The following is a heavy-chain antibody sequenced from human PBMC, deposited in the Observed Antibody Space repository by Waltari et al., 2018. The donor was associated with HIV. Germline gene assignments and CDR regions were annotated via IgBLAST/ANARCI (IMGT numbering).Heavy chain of an antibody. CDR2: ISYDGSDE. CDR1: GFIFSNYA. CDR3: ARAPPYSTRWFYDAFDI. V-gene: IGHV3-30*01. J-gene: IGHJ3*02. D-gene: IGHD6-13*01. Sequence: QVQLVESGGGVVQPGRSLRLPCPASGFIFSNYAVLWGRQAPGEGLEWVALISYDGSDESYADSVNGRFTISRDNSKNTLYLQMNSLRAEDTAVYYCARAPPYSTRWFYDAFDIWGQGTMVTVSS.